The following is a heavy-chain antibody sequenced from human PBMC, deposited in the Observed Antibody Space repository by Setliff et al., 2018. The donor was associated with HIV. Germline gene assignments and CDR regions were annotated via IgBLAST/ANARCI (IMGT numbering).Heavy chain of an antibody. J-gene: IGHJ6*02. CDR2: IIPIFSTA. CDR3: ASAYCSSTGCYVRWGNGMDV. V-gene: IGHV1-69*05. D-gene: IGHD2-2*01. Sequence: SVKVSCKASGYTFTTYAISWVRQAPGQGLEWMGGIIPIFSTASHAQKFQGRVTITTDESTSTAYMELSSLRFEDTAMYYCASAYCSSTGCYVRWGNGMDVWGQGTTVTVSS. CDR1: GYTFTTYA.